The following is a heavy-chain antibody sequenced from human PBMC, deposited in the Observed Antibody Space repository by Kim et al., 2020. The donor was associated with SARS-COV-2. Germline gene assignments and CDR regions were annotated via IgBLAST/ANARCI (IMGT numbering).Heavy chain of an antibody. D-gene: IGHD3-10*01. CDR1: GFTFSSYG. CDR3: ARVYGSGRITHDY. J-gene: IGHJ4*02. V-gene: IGHV3-33*05. Sequence: GGSLRLSCAASGFTFSSYGMHWVRQAPGKGLEWVAVISYDGSNKYYADSVKGRFTISRDNSKNTLYLQMNSLRAEDTAVYYCARVYGSGRITHDYWGQGTLVTVSS. CDR2: ISYDGSNK.